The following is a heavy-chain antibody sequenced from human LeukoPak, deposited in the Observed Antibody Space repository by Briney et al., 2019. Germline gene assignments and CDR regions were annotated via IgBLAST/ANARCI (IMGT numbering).Heavy chain of an antibody. CDR1: GFTFSSYA. V-gene: IGHV3-64*01. Sequence: GGSLRLSCAASGFTFSSYAMHWVRQAPGKGLEYVSAISSNGGSTYYANSVKGRFTISRDNSKNTLYLQMGSLRAEDMAVYYCARDFRYYDSSGYLYRGQGTLVTVSS. D-gene: IGHD3-22*01. J-gene: IGHJ4*02. CDR3: ARDFRYYDSSGYLY. CDR2: ISSNGGST.